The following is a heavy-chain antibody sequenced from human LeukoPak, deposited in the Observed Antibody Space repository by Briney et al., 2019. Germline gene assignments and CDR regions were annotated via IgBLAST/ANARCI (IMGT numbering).Heavy chain of an antibody. V-gene: IGHV3-30*02. CDR1: GFTFSSYG. CDR3: AKVYYYDSSGYPTYYFDY. J-gene: IGHJ4*02. CDR2: IRYDGSNK. Sequence: GGSLRLSCAASGFTFSSYGMHWVRQAPGKGLEWVAFIRYDGSNKYYADSVKGRFTISRDNSKNTLYLQMNSLRAEDTAAYYCAKVYYYDSSGYPTYYFDYWGQGTLVTVSS. D-gene: IGHD3-22*01.